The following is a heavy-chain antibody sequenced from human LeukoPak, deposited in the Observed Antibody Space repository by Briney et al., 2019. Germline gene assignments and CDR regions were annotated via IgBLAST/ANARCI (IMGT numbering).Heavy chain of an antibody. CDR3: ARDRRAAAGIDYYYYGMDV. Sequence: GGSLRLSCAASGFTFSSYSMNWVRQAPGKGLEWVSSISSSSSYIYYADSVKGRFTISRDNAKNSLYLQMNSLRAEDTAVYYCARDRRAAAGIDYYYYGMDVWGQGTTVTVSS. V-gene: IGHV3-21*01. CDR1: GFTFSSYS. J-gene: IGHJ6*02. CDR2: ISSSSSYI. D-gene: IGHD6-13*01.